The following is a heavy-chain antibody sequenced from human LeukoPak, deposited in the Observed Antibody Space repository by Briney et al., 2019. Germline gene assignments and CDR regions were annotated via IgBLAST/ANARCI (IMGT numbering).Heavy chain of an antibody. V-gene: IGHV5-51*01. CDR2: IYPGDSDT. CDR3: ARYNSGWYGGFDY. J-gene: IGHJ4*02. D-gene: IGHD6-19*01. Sequence: GESLKISCKGSGYSFTSYWIGWVRQMPGKGLEWIGIIYPGDSDTTYSPSFQGQVTISADKSISTAYLQWRSLKASDSAMYYRARYNSGWYGGFDYWGQGTLVTVSS. CDR1: GYSFTSYW.